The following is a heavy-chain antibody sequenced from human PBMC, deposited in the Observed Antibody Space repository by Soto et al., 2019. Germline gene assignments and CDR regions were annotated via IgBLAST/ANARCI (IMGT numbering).Heavy chain of an antibody. V-gene: IGHV3-7*01. CDR3: ARGDGYCSSTTCHNYYYYYMDV. J-gene: IGHJ6*03. CDR2: IKQDGSEK. D-gene: IGHD2-2*03. Sequence: PGGSLRLSCAASGFTFGSYWMSWVRQAPGRGLEWVANIKQDGSEKYYVDSVKGRFTISRDNAKNSLYLQVNSLRAEDTAVYYCARGDGYCSSTTCHNYYYYYMDVWGKGTTVTVSS. CDR1: GFTFGSYW.